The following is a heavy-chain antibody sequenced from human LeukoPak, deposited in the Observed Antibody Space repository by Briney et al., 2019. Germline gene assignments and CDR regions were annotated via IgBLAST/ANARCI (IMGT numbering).Heavy chain of an antibody. V-gene: IGHV1-2*02. Sequence: ASVKVSCKASGYTLTGYYMHWVRQAPGQGLEWMGWINPNSGGTNYAQKFQGRVTMTSGTSISTAYLVLSRLRSDDTAVYYCARDIGDYGTYNWFDPWGQGTLVTVSS. CDR3: ARDIGDYGTYNWFDP. CDR1: GYTLTGYY. D-gene: IGHD4-17*01. J-gene: IGHJ5*02. CDR2: INPNSGGT.